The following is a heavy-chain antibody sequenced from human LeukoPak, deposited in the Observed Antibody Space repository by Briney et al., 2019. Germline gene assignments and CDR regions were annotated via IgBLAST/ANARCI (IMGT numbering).Heavy chain of an antibody. D-gene: IGHD3-9*01. CDR1: GYSISSGYY. CDR2: IYYSGST. J-gene: IGHJ4*02. CDR3: ARGHTIPTNSFDY. V-gene: IGHV4-38-2*02. Sequence: DPSETLSLTCTVSGYSISSGYYWGCILQPPAKGLEWIGYIYYSGSTYYNPSPKSRVTISVDPSKNQFCLKLSSVTAADTAVYYCARGHTIPTNSFDYWGQGTLVTVSS.